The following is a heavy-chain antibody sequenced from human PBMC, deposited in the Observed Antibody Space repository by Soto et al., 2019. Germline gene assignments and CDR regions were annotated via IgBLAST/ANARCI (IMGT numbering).Heavy chain of an antibody. Sequence: QVQLVQSGAEVKKPGASVKVSCKASGYTFTSYDINWVRQATGQGLEWMGWMNPNSGNTGYAQKFQGRVTMTRNTSISTAYMELSSLRSEDTAVYYCARGRYCSGGSCYSRRYSWFDPWGQGTLVTVSS. CDR3: ARGRYCSGGSCYSRRYSWFDP. CDR2: MNPNSGNT. J-gene: IGHJ5*02. CDR1: GYTFTSYD. V-gene: IGHV1-8*01. D-gene: IGHD2-15*01.